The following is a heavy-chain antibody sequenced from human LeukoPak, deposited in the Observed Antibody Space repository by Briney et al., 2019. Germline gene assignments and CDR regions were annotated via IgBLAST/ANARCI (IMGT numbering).Heavy chain of an antibody. CDR1: GFTFSRYA. V-gene: IGHV3-23*01. J-gene: IGHJ4*02. CDR3: AKEDDIAAERAPFDY. Sequence: GGSLRLSCAASGFTFSRYAVTWVRQAPGKGLEWVSGISGSGRTTYYADSVKGRFNIARDNSNNTLYLQMNSPRADDTAVYYCAKEDDIAAERAPFDYWGQGALVTVSS. D-gene: IGHD6-6*01. CDR2: ISGSGRTT.